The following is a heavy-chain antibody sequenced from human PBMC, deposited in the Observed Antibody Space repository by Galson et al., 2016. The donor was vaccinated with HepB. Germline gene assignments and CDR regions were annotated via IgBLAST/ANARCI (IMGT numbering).Heavy chain of an antibody. J-gene: IGHJ3*02. D-gene: IGHD3-16*01. Sequence: SLRLSCAASGFTIRNYVLNWVRQAPGKGLEWVSLITDGSTTTSYADPVKGRFTISRDNSKNTLYLETNNVKVEDTAGYYCATGGGCINYSPCAFEIWDQGTLVTVSS. CDR3: ATGGGCINYSPCAFEI. CDR1: GFTIRNYV. CDR2: ITDGSTTT. V-gene: IGHV3-23*01.